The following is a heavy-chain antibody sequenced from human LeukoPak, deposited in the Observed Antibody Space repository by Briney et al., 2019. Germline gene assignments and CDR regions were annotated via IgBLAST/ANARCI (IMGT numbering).Heavy chain of an antibody. V-gene: IGHV3-30*02. CDR3: AKGQWELLY. CDR1: GFTFSSYG. J-gene: IGHJ4*02. CDR2: MRYDGGNK. Sequence: GSLRLSCAASGFTFSSYGMHWVRQAPGKGLEWVAFMRYDGGNKYYADSVKGRFTISRDNSKNTLYLQMNSLRPEDTAVYHCAKGQWELLYWGQGVLVTVSS. D-gene: IGHD1-26*01.